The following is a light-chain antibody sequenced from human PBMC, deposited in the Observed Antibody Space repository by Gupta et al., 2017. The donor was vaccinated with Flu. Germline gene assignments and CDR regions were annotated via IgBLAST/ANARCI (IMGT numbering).Light chain of an antibody. CDR1: QRIYNY. CDR2: AAS. Sequence: PSSLSASVGDRVTITCRARQRIYNYLNWYQQKPGKAPQSLIYAASRVKSGVPSRFSGSGDGTDFTLNISRLQPEESATYYCQQSDNTPSTFGQGTKVEIK. V-gene: IGKV1-39*01. CDR3: QQSDNTPST. J-gene: IGKJ1*01.